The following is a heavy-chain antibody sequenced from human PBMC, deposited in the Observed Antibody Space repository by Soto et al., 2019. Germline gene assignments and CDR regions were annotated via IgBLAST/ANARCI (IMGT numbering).Heavy chain of an antibody. CDR1: DGSISSGSYS. Sequence: PSETMSLTCDVCDGSISSGSYSRSWIRQPPGKGLEWIGYIYHSGSTYYNPSLKSRVTISVDRSKNQFSLKLSSVTAADTAVYYCAAGGGLPRYYWGQGTLVTVS. J-gene: IGHJ4*02. D-gene: IGHD5-12*01. CDR3: AAGGGLPRYY. V-gene: IGHV4-30-2*01. CDR2: IYHSGST.